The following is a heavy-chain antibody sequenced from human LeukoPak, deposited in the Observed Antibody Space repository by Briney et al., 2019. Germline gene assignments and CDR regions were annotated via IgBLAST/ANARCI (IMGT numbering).Heavy chain of an antibody. CDR3: ARIVGATTSAYYFDY. J-gene: IGHJ4*02. CDR2: MNPNSGNT. D-gene: IGHD1-26*01. Sequence: ASVKVSCKASGYTFTRYDINWVRQATGQGLTWMGWMNPNSGNTGYAQKFQGRVTITRKTSISTAYMELSRLRSDETAVYYCARIVGATTSAYYFDYWGQGTLVTVSS. CDR1: GYTFTRYD. V-gene: IGHV1-8*03.